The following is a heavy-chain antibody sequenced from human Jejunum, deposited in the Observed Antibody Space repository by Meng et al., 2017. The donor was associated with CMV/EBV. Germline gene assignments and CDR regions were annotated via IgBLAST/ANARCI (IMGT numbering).Heavy chain of an antibody. CDR2: IKHNRGDT. CDR3: AREPYHDSYYYDGMDV. V-gene: IGHV1-2*02. Sequence: WVRQAPGQGLEWMGGIKHNRGDTNYEKKVQGRVTMTRDKSITTDYRERSGLISGDTDIYYCAREPYHDSYYYDGMDVWGQGTTVTVSS. D-gene: IGHD3-22*01. J-gene: IGHJ6*02.